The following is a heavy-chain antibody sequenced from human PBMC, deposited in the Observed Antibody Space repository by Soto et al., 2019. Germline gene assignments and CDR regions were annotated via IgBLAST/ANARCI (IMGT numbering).Heavy chain of an antibody. CDR1: GYTLTTFC. V-gene: IGHV1-46*01. CDR2: VSPGYAAGRRT. J-gene: IGHJ6*02. CDR3: ARAAMVAGATTGMAV. D-gene: IGHD1-26*01. Sequence: QVQLVQSGAEVKKPGASVKVSCKASGYTLTTFCMHSVRQAPGQGREWMGGVSPGYAAGRRTTYAHKFPGRVSMTTDPSTSTVYMGLSRLLSDDTAVSYCARAAMVAGATTGMAVSGQRTTVPVSS.